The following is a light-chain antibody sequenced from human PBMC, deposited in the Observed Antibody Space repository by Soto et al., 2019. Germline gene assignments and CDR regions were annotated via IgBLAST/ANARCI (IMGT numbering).Light chain of an antibody. J-gene: IGKJ4*01. CDR1: QSVSSSY. CDR3: QQRSNWPPLT. V-gene: IGKV3D-20*02. Sequence: EFVLTQSPGTLSLSPGERATLSCRASQSVSSSYLAWCQQKPGQAPRLLIYDASNRATGIPARFSGSGSGTDFTLTISSLEPEDFAVYYCQQRSNWPPLTFGGGTKVDIK. CDR2: DAS.